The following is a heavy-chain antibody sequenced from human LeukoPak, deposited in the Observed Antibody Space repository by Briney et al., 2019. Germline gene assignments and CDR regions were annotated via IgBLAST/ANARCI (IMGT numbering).Heavy chain of an antibody. J-gene: IGHJ3*02. V-gene: IGHV3-21*06. Sequence: GRSLRLSCAASGFTFSSYPMNWVRQAPGKGLEWVSCISSSSSYTLYAYSVKGRFTISRDNAKNSLYLQMNSLRAEDTAVYYCAREVAFDMWGQGTMVTVSS. CDR3: AREVAFDM. CDR1: GFTFSSYP. CDR2: ISSSSSYT.